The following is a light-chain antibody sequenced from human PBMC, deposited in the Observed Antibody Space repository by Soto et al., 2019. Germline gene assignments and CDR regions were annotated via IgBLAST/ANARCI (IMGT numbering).Light chain of an antibody. CDR2: LGS. V-gene: IGKV2-28*01. Sequence: MTQSPSSLPVTPGEPASISCRSSQSLLHGNGYNYLDWYLQKPGQSPQLLIYLGSSRASGVPDRFSGSGSGTDFTLKISRVEAEDVGVYYCMQALQTPWTFGQGTKLEIK. J-gene: IGKJ2*02. CDR3: MQALQTPWT. CDR1: QSLLHGNGYNY.